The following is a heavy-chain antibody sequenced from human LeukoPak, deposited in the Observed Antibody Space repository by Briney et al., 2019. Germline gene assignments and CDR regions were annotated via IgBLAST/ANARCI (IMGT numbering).Heavy chain of an antibody. J-gene: IGHJ4*02. V-gene: IGHV3-30*18. D-gene: IGHD6-13*01. Sequence: GGSLRLSCAASGFTFSSYGMHWVRQAPGKGLEWVAVISYDGSNKYYADSVKGRFTISRDNSKNTLYLQMNSLRAEDTAVYYCAKDMYSSSWYYFDYWGQGTLVTVSP. CDR3: AKDMYSSSWYYFDY. CDR1: GFTFSSYG. CDR2: ISYDGSNK.